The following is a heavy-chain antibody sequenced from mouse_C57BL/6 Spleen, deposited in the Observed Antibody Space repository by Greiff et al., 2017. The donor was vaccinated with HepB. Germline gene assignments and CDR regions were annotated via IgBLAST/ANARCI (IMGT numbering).Heavy chain of an antibody. CDR1: GYTFTSYW. CDR2: IDPSDSET. D-gene: IGHD2-3*01. CDR3: ASRGGLYDGSLDAMDY. J-gene: IGHJ4*01. Sequence: VQLQQPGAELVRPGSSVKLSCKASGYTFTSYWMHWVKQRPIQGLEWIGNIDPSDSETHYNQKFKDKATLTVDKSSSTAYMQRSSLTSEESAVYFCASRGGLYDGSLDAMDYWGQGTSVTVSP. V-gene: IGHV1-52*01.